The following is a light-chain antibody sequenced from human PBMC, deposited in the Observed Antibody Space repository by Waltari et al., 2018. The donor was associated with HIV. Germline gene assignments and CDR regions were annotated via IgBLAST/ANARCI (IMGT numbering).Light chain of an antibody. CDR3: ATWDDILSGYL. J-gene: IGLJ1*01. CDR2: KDN. Sequence: QSVPTQPPSASGTPGQRVAISCSGSNSNIGSNFVYWYQPLPGPAPKLLIYKDNRRPSGVPERFSASKSGSSSSLAISGLRSEDEAEYYCATWDDILSGYLFGTGTKVTVL. CDR1: NSNIGSNF. V-gene: IGLV1-47*01.